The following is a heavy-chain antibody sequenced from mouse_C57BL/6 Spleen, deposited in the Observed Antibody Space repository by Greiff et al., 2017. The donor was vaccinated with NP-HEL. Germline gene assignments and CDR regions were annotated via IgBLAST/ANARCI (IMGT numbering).Heavy chain of an antibody. Sequence: EVKLVESEGGLVQPGSSMKLSCTASGFTFSDYYMAWVRQVPEKGLEWVANINYDGSSTYYLDSLKSRFIISRDNAKNILYLQMSSLKSEDTATYYCARVDIHDAFDYWGQGTTLTVSS. CDR2: INYDGSST. J-gene: IGHJ2*01. D-gene: IGHD2-12*01. CDR3: ARVDIHDAFDY. CDR1: GFTFSDYY. V-gene: IGHV5-16*01.